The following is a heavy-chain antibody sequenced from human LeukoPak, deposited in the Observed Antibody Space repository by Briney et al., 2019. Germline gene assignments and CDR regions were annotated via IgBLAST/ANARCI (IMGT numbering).Heavy chain of an antibody. J-gene: IGHJ6*03. CDR2: MNPNSGNT. CDR1: GYTFTSYD. Sequence: GASVKVSCKASGYTFTSYDINWVRQATGQGLEWMGWMNPNSGNTGYAQKFQGRVTITRNTSISTAYMELSSLRSEDTAVYYCARGKGSRRYYYYYMDVWGKGTTVTVSS. D-gene: IGHD1-26*01. CDR3: ARGKGSRRYYYYYMDV. V-gene: IGHV1-8*03.